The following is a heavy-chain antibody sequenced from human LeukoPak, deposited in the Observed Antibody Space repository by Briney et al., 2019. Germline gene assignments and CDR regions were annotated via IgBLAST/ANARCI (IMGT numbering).Heavy chain of an antibody. CDR2: ISSSSSYI. J-gene: IGHJ3*02. D-gene: IGHD2-8*02. CDR3: AGGGPGGDDAFDI. CDR1: GFTVSNNY. Sequence: GVSLRLSCAASGFTVSNNYMTWVRQAPGKGLEWVSSISSSSSYIYYADSVKGRFTISRDNAKNSLYLQMNSLRAEDTAVYYCAGGGPGGDDAFDIWGQGTMVTVSS. V-gene: IGHV3-21*01.